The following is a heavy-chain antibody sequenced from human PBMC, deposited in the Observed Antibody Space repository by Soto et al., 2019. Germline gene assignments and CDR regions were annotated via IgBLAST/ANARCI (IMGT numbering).Heavy chain of an antibody. J-gene: IGHJ4*02. Sequence: QVQLQESGPGLVKPSETLSLTCTVSGGYITNYYWNWIRQPPGKGLEWIGYIFYSGNTNYNPSLRSRXXIXVXXPKNQFSLRLTSVTAADTAVYYCARDSGYGDPFDYWGQGTLVTVSS. V-gene: IGHV4-59*01. CDR1: GGYITNYY. CDR3: ARDSGYGDPFDY. D-gene: IGHD4-17*01. CDR2: IFYSGNT.